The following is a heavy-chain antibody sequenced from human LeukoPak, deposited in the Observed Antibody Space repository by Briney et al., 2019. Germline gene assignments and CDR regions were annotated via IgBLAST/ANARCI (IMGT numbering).Heavy chain of an antibody. D-gene: IGHD1-1*01. CDR1: GGSISSSTYY. CDR2: IFYSGTA. J-gene: IGHJ5*02. Sequence: NPPETLSLTCTVSGGSISSSTYYWAWIRQLPGKGLEWIGSIFYSGTAYYNPSLRSRVTISVDTSKNQFSLKLSSVTAADTAVYYCARGLLLDLFDPWGQGTLVTVSS. CDR3: ARGLLLDLFDP. V-gene: IGHV4-39*07.